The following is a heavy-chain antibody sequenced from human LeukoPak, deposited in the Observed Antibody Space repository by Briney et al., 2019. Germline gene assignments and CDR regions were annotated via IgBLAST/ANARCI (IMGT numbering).Heavy chain of an antibody. CDR2: IIPIFGTA. CDR1: GGTFSSYA. D-gene: IGHD2-2*01. V-gene: IGHV1-69*06. Sequence: ASVKVSCKASGGTFSSYAISWVRQAPGQGLEWMGRIIPIFGTANYAQKFQGRVTITADKSTSTAYMELSSLRSEDTAVYYCAKGYCSSTSCYAVDYWGQGTLVTVSS. CDR3: AKGYCSSTSCYAVDY. J-gene: IGHJ4*02.